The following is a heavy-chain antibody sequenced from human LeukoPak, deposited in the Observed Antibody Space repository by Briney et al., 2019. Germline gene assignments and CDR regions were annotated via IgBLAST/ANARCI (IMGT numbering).Heavy chain of an antibody. Sequence: SSETLSLTCTVSGGSISSYYWGWIRQPPGKGPEWIGRIYHSGSTSYNPSLKSRVTISVDTSKNQFYLKVSSVTAADTAVYYCARRATYYYYMDVWGKGTTVTVSS. CDR3: ARRATYYYYMDV. D-gene: IGHD5-12*01. J-gene: IGHJ6*03. CDR1: GGSISSYY. CDR2: IYHSGST. V-gene: IGHV4-39*01.